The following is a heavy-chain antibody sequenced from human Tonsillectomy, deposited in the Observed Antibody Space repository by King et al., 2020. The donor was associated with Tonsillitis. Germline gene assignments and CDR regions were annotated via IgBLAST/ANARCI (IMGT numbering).Heavy chain of an antibody. J-gene: IGHJ4*02. Sequence: VQLVESGGGLVKPGGSLTLSCAASGFTFSNAWMSWVRQAPGKGLEWVGRIKSKSDGGTTDYAAPVKGRFTISRDDSKNMLYLQMNSLKTEDTAVYYCTTDCVKTGYGYSYSFPYSWGQGTLVTVSS. CDR2: IKSKSDGGTT. CDR1: GFTFSNAW. CDR3: TTDCVKTGYGYSYSFPYS. D-gene: IGHD5-18*01. V-gene: IGHV3-15*01.